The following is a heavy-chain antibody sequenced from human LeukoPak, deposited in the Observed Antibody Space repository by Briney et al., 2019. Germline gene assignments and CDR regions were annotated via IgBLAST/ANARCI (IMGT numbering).Heavy chain of an antibody. D-gene: IGHD5-24*01. CDR3: AKASTIATTQGGMGAPFDC. V-gene: IGHV1-69*05. CDR1: GGTFSSYA. Sequence: SVKVSCKASGGTFSSYAISWVRQAPGQGLEWMGGIIPIFGTANYAQKFQGRVTITTDESTSTANMELNSLRAEDTAVYYCAKASTIATTQGGMGAPFDCWGQGTLVTVSS. J-gene: IGHJ4*02. CDR2: IIPIFGTA.